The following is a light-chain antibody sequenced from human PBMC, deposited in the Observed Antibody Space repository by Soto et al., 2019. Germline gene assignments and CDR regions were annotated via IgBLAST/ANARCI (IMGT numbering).Light chain of an antibody. CDR3: QQCSKTPYS. V-gene: IGKV1-39*01. CDR2: SAS. Sequence: DIQMTQSPSSLSASVGDRVTFSCRASQTINKNLNWYQLKQGQAPKLVIYSASGFQPGVPSRFSGSGSGTEFTLTISGLQPDDFATYYCQQCSKTPYSFGQGTKLQ. J-gene: IGKJ2*03. CDR1: QTINKN.